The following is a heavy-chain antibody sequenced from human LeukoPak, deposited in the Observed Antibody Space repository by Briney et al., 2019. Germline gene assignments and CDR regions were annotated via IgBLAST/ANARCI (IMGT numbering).Heavy chain of an antibody. V-gene: IGHV5-51*01. D-gene: IGHD3-22*01. CDR2: VYPGDSDT. J-gene: IGHJ4*02. Sequence: ESLKISCKGSGYSFTNYWIGWVRQMPGKGLEWMGIVYPGDSDTRYSPSFQGQVTISADKSISTAYLQWSSLKASDTAMYYCARHMTYASSGYYFPNFDYWGQGTLVTVSS. CDR1: GYSFTNYW. CDR3: ARHMTYASSGYYFPNFDY.